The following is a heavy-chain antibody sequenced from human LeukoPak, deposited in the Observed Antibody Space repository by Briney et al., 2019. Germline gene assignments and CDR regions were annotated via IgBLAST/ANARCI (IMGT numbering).Heavy chain of an antibody. Sequence: PSETLSLTCTVCGGSISNHYWNWIRQPPGKGLEWIGHIYYSGSTNYNPSLKSRVTIPVDRSKTQFSLNLSSVTAADTAVYYCARSYYYDRSGSRHHYFDSWGQGTLVTVSS. V-gene: IGHV4-59*11. CDR2: IYYSGST. CDR3: ARSYYYDRSGSRHHYFDS. D-gene: IGHD3-22*01. CDR1: GGSISNHY. J-gene: IGHJ4*02.